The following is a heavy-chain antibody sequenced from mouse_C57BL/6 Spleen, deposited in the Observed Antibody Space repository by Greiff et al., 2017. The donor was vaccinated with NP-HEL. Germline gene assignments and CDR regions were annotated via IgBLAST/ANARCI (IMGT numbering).Heavy chain of an antibody. CDR3: ARWSNWYFDV. CDR1: GYTFTDYY. CDR2: INPNNGGT. V-gene: IGHV1-26*01. Sequence: EVQLQQSGPELVKPGASVKISCKASGYTFTDYYMNWVKQSHGKSLEWIGDINPNNGGTSYNQKFKGKATLTVDKSSSTAYMELRSLTSEDSAVYYCARWSNWYFDVWGTGTTVTVSS. J-gene: IGHJ1*03. D-gene: IGHD5-1*01.